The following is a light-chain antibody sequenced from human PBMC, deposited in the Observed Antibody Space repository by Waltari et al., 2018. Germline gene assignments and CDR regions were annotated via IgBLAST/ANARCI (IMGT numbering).Light chain of an antibody. CDR1: QSVSSN. CDR3: QQYNGWPRT. V-gene: IGKV3-15*01. Sequence: EIVLTQSPATLSVSPGDRATISCRASQSVSSNLAWYQQHPGQAPRLLIYAASTRATGVPARFSGSGSGTDFTLTISSLQSEDFAVYYCQQYNGWPRTFGQGTKVEI. CDR2: AAS. J-gene: IGKJ1*01.